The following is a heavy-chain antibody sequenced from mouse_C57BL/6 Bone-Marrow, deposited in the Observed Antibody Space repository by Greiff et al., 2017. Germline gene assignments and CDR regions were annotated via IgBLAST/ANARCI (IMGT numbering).Heavy chain of an antibody. D-gene: IGHD1-1*01. CDR2: IDPSDSYT. CDR3: AREGYYYGSSGGFAY. Sequence: VQLQQPGAELVKPGASVKLSCKASGYTFTSYWMQWVKQRPGQGLEWIGEIDPSDSYTNYNQEFKGKATLTVDTSSSTAYMQLSSLTSEDSAVYDCAREGYYYGSSGGFAYWGQGTLVTVSA. V-gene: IGHV1-50*01. CDR1: GYTFTSYW. J-gene: IGHJ3*01.